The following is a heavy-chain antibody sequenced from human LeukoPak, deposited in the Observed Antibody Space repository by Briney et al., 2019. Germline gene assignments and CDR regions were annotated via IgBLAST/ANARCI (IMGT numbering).Heavy chain of an antibody. D-gene: IGHD3-10*01. V-gene: IGHV4-34*01. CDR3: ARKAVRGVHFDY. CDR1: GGSLSGYY. J-gene: IGHJ4*02. CDR2: INHSGST. Sequence: ASETLSLTCAVYGGSLSGYYWSWIRQPPGKGLEWIGEINHSGSTNYNPSLKSRVTISVDTSKNQFSLKLSSVTAADTAVYYCARKAVRGVHFDYWGQGTLVTVSS.